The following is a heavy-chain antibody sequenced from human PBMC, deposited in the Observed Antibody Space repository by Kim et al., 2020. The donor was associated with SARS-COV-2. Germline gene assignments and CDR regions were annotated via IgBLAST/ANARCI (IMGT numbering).Heavy chain of an antibody. V-gene: IGHV4-39*01. CDR3: ASISSRLDAFDI. Sequence: SETLSLTCTVSGGSISSSSYYWGWIRQPPGKGLEWIGSIYYSGSTYYNPSLKSRVTISVDTYKNQFSLKLSSVTAADTAVYYCASISSRLDAFDIWGQGTMVTVSS. D-gene: IGHD2-21*01. CDR2: IYYSGST. CDR1: GGSISSSSYY. J-gene: IGHJ3*02.